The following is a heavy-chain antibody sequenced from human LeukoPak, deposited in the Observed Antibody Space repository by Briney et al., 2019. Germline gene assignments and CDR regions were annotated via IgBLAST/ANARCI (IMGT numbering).Heavy chain of an antibody. CDR1: GGSFSRYY. CDR3: ARNRGYDSSGYDGFDI. V-gene: IGHV4-59*12. CDR2: VYNSGAR. Sequence: SETLSLTCAVSGGSFSRYYWSWIRQPPGKGLEWIGYVYNSGARNYNPSLNSRVTISVDTSKRQFSLNLTSVTAADTALYYCARNRGYDSSGYDGFDIWGQGTMVTVSS. J-gene: IGHJ3*02. D-gene: IGHD3-22*01.